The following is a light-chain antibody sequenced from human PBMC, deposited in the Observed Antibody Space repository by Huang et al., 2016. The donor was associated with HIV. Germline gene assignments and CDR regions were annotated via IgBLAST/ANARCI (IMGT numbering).Light chain of an antibody. V-gene: IGKV3-15*01. Sequence: EIVMTQSPATLSVSPGERATLSCRASQNIRNNLAWYQQRPGQAPRLLSYGASTRPTGIPARFSGSGSGTEFTLTISSLQSEDFAIYYCQHHNNWPPYSFGRGTRLEIK. CDR3: QHHNNWPPYS. CDR1: QNIRNN. J-gene: IGKJ2*03. CDR2: GAS.